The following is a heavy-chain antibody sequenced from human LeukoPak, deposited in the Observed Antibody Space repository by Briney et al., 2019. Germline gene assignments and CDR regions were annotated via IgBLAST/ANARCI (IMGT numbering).Heavy chain of an antibody. CDR3: ARRPPVGATRGFYFDY. CDR1: GGSISSSSYY. V-gene: IGHV4-39*01. Sequence: PSETLSLTCTVSGGSISSSSYYWGWIRQPPGKGLEWIGSIYYSGSTYYNPSLKSRVTISVDTSKNQFSLKLSSVTAADTAVYYCARRPPVGATRGFYFDYWGQGTLVTVSS. J-gene: IGHJ4*02. D-gene: IGHD1-26*01. CDR2: IYYSGST.